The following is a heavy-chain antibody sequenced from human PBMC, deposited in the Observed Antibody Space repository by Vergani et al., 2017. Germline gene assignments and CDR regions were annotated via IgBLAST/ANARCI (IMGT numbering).Heavy chain of an antibody. Sequence: EVQLVESGGGLVKPGGSLRLSCAASGFTFSSYSMNWVRQAPGKGLEWVSSISSSSSYIYYADSVKGRFTISRDNAKNSLYLQMNSLRAEDTAVYYCARDPSRLFRTNGVADVWGQGTTVTVSS. D-gene: IGHD2-8*01. CDR3: ARDPSRLFRTNGVADV. J-gene: IGHJ6*02. V-gene: IGHV3-21*01. CDR2: ISSSSSYI. CDR1: GFTFSSYS.